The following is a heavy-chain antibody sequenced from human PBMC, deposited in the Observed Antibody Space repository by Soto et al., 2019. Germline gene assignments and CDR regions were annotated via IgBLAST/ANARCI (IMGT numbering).Heavy chain of an antibody. CDR1: GFTFDDYA. CDR3: AKGNHQPDRNFDWLFNYFDY. Sequence: EVQLVESGGGLVQPGRSLRLSCAASGFTFDDYAMHWVRQAPGKGLEWVSGISWNSGSIGYADSVKGRFTISRDNAKNSLYLQMNSLRAEDTALYYCAKGNHQPDRNFDWLFNYFDYWGQGTLVTVSS. J-gene: IGHJ4*02. D-gene: IGHD3-9*01. CDR2: ISWNSGSI. V-gene: IGHV3-9*01.